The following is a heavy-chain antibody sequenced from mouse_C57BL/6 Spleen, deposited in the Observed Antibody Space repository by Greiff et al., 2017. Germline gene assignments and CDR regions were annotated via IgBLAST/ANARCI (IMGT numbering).Heavy chain of an antibody. CDR3: AIPTVVAREYFDV. CDR2: IHPSDSDT. CDR1: GYTFTSYW. V-gene: IGHV1-74*01. Sequence: QVQLQQPGAELVKPGASVQVSCKASGYTFTSYWMHWVKQRPGHGLEWIGRIHPSDSDTNYNHKFKGKATLTVAKYSSTAYMELSSLTAEDSSVYYCAIPTVVAREYFDVWGTGTTVTVSS. D-gene: IGHD1-1*01. J-gene: IGHJ1*03.